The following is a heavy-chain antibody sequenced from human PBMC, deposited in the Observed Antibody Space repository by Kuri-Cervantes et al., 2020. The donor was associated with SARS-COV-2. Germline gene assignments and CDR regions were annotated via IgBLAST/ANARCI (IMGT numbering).Heavy chain of an antibody. Sequence: SVKVSCKASGGTVSNFAISWVRQAPGQGLEWMGGIIPVFATPNYAQKFQGRVTITADESTSTAYLDLSSLRPEDTAVYYCAAYLSSGGSWGMGFYSWGQGTPVTVSS. J-gene: IGHJ4*02. D-gene: IGHD2-15*01. CDR2: IIPVFATP. CDR3: AAYLSSGGSWGMGFYS. V-gene: IGHV1-69*13. CDR1: GGTVSNFA.